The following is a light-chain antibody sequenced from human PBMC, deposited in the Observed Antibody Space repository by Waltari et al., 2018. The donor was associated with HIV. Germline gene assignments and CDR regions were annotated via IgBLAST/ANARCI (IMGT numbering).Light chain of an antibody. J-gene: IGLJ1*01. CDR1: SSDVGGYTF. V-gene: IGLV2-14*01. Sequence: QFALTQPASVSGSPGQSITISCAGTSSDVGGYTFVSWYQQHPEKVPKLLIYEVTERPSGVSNRFSGSKSDNTASLTISGLQSEDEADYYCSSYTSSSTLVFGTGTKVTV. CDR2: EVT. CDR3: SSYTSSSTLV.